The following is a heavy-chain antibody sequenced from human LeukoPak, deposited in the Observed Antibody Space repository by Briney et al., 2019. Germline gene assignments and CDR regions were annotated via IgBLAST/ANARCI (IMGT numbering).Heavy chain of an antibody. CDR2: IYWNDDK. CDR3: AHRRDVYYVWCASD. J-gene: IGHJ4*02. Sequence: GPTLVLPTQTLTLTCSFSGFSRSTSAVGVGWVRQPPGKALEWLTLIYWNDDKRYSPSLKSRLTTAKDTSKHKLVLTTTNMAAVYTATYYCAHRRDVYYVWCASDWGQGTMVTVSS. D-gene: IGHD3-22*01. CDR1: GFSRSTSAVG. V-gene: IGHV2-5*01.